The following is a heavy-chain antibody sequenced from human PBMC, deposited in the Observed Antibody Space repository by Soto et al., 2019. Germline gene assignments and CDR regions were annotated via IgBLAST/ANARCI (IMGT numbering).Heavy chain of an antibody. CDR3: AKGGPDGFCSGGRCYFDD. V-gene: IGHV3-9*01. CDR2: ISWNSNII. D-gene: IGHD2-15*01. CDR1: GFTFDDYA. Sequence: EVQLVESGGGLVQPGRSLRLSCAASGFTFDDYAMHWVRRVPGKGLEWVSSISWNSNIIGYADSVKGRFTISRDNAKNSLYLQMNSLRPEDTALYYCAKGGPDGFCSGGRCYFDDWGQGTLVTFSS. J-gene: IGHJ4*02.